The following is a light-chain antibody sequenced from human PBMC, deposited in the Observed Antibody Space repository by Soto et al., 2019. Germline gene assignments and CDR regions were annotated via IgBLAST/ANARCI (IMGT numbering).Light chain of an antibody. Sequence: EIVLTQSPGTLSLSPGERATLSCRASQSVSNNYLAWYQQKPGQAPRLLIYGASNRATGIPDRLSGSGSGTDFTLTISRLEPEDFAGCYCQQYGSSGTFGQGTKVAIK. CDR1: QSVSNNY. CDR3: QQYGSSGT. CDR2: GAS. J-gene: IGKJ1*01. V-gene: IGKV3-20*01.